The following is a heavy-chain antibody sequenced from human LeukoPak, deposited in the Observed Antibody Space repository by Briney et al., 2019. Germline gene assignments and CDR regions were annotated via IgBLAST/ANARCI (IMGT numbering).Heavy chain of an antibody. V-gene: IGHV4-4*07. Sequence: SVTLSLTCTVSGGSISRYYWSWIPQPAGKGREWIGLIYTSGSTNYTPSLKSRFTMSVDTSKNQFSLKLSSVTAANTAVYYCAREIGFYYYMDVWGKGTTVTVSS. CDR1: GGSISRYY. CDR3: AREIGFYYYMDV. J-gene: IGHJ6*03. CDR2: IYTSGST.